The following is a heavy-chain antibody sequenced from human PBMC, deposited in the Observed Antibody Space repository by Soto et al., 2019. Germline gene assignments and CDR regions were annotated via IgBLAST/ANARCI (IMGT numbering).Heavy chain of an antibody. D-gene: IGHD6-13*01. CDR1: GGSISSYY. CDR3: ARRPEQYYYYMDV. J-gene: IGHJ6*03. CDR2: IYYSGST. V-gene: IGHV4-59*08. Sequence: SETLSLTCTVSGGSISSYYWSWIRQPPGKGLEWIGYIYYSGSTNYNPSLKSRVTISVDTSKNQLSLKLSSVTAADTAVYYCARRPEQYYYYMDVWGKGTTVTVSS.